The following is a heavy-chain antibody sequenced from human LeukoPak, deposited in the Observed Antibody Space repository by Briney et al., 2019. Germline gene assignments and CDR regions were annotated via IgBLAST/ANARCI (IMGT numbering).Heavy chain of an antibody. D-gene: IGHD3-9*01. CDR1: GFTFSSCA. V-gene: IGHV3-23*01. CDR2: ITGSGSGA. CDR3: ARGLHGYYDSLTGYYRGRYYFDY. J-gene: IGHJ4*02. Sequence: GGSLRLSCAASGFTFSSCAVNWVRQAPGKGLEWVSVITGSGSGADYADSVKGRFTISRDNSQNTVHLQMNSLRAEDTAVYYCARGLHGYYDSLTGYYRGRYYFDYWGQGTLVTVSS.